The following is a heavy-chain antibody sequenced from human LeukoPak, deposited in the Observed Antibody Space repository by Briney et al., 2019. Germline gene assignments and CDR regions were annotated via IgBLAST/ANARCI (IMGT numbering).Heavy chain of an antibody. CDR3: ARASLDRSGRYYYGMDV. D-gene: IGHD1-1*01. J-gene: IGHJ6*02. Sequence: SETLSLTCTVSGGSISSYYWSWIRQPPGKGLEWIGYIYYSGSTNYNPSLKSRVTISVDTSKNQFSLKLSSVTAADTAVYYCARASLDRSGRYYYGMDVWGQGTTVTVSS. CDR1: GGSISSYY. CDR2: IYYSGST. V-gene: IGHV4-59*12.